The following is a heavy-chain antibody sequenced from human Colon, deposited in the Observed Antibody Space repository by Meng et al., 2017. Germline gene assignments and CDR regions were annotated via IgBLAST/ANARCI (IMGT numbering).Heavy chain of an antibody. CDR1: GGCISSGDYY. D-gene: IGHD4-17*01. J-gene: IGHJ5*02. Sequence: QVQLQESGPGLVPPSPTLSLICTVSGGCISSGDYYWSWIRQPPGKGLEWIGYIYYSGSTYSNASLKSRVTISIDRSKNQFSLKLSSVTAADTAVYYCARDRKHYGERGWFDPWGQGTLVTVSS. V-gene: IGHV4-30-4*01. CDR3: ARDRKHYGERGWFDP. CDR2: IYYSGST.